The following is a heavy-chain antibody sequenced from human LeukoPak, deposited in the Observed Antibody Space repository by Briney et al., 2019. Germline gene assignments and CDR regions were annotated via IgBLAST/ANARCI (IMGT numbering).Heavy chain of an antibody. CDR1: GFSINNYW. Sequence: GGSLKLSCAVSGFSINNYWMTWYRQAPGEGLECVAHIKGDASEKHYVGSVKGRFTISRDNAENSLYLQMNSLRAEDTAVYYCARQAGVTWGQGTLVTVSS. V-gene: IGHV3-7*01. CDR3: ARQAGVT. J-gene: IGHJ5*02. CDR2: IKGDASEK. D-gene: IGHD6-19*01.